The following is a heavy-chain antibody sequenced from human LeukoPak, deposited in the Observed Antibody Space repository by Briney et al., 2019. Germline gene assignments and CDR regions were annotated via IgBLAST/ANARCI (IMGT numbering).Heavy chain of an antibody. D-gene: IGHD6-19*01. J-gene: IGHJ4*02. CDR3: AILSAYSSGWDTDY. Sequence: ASVKVSCKASGYTFTSYGISWVRQAPGQGLEWMGWISAYNGNTNYAQKLQGRVTMTTDTSTSTAYMELRSLRSDDTAVYYCAILSAYSSGWDTDYWGQGTLVTVSS. V-gene: IGHV1-18*01. CDR2: ISAYNGNT. CDR1: GYTFTSYG.